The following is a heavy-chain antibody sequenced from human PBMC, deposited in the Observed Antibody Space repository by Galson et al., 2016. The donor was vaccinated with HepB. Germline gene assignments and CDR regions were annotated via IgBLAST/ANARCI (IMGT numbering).Heavy chain of an antibody. CDR1: EFTFNNCP. J-gene: IGHJ4*01. CDR2: LSHDGVTK. V-gene: IGHV3-30-3*01. CDR3: AREWELGGYFDY. Sequence: SLRLSCAASEFTFNNCPLHWVRQAPGKGLEWVAVLSHDGVTKFYADSVRARFTISRDKSKTTVYLQMDGLSAEDTAVYYCAREWELGGYFDYWGHRALVPVSS. D-gene: IGHD1-26*01.